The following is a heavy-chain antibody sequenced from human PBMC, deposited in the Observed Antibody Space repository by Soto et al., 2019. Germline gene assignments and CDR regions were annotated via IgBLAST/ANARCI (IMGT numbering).Heavy chain of an antibody. CDR1: GYNLARYG. D-gene: IGHD3-22*01. CDR2: INGYNGDT. V-gene: IGHV1-18*04. Sequence: QVRLVQSGAEVKKPGASVKVSCKASGYNLARYGGSWVRQAPGHGLEWMGWINGYNGDTKYAQKLQGRVTMTTDTSTSIAYMELRSLTSDDTAVYYCAREDGVVVAPTHAGSFDFWGQGTLVTVSS. CDR3: AREDGVVVAPTHAGSFDF. J-gene: IGHJ4*02.